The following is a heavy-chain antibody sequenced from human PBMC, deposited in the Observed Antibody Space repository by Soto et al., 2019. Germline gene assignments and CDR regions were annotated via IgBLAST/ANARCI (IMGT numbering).Heavy chain of an antibody. Sequence: PSETLSLTCAVYGGSFSANYWTWIRQPPGKGLEWIGEINHRGSTNYCPSLKNRVTISVDTSNNHFSLRLTSVTAADTAVYYCASARFDYWGRGSLVTVSS. CDR2: INHRGST. V-gene: IGHV4-34*01. CDR1: GGSFSANY. J-gene: IGHJ4*02. CDR3: ASARFDY.